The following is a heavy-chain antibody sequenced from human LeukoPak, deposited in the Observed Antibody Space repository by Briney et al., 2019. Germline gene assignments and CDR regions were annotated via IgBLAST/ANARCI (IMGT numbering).Heavy chain of an antibody. D-gene: IGHD3-10*01. Sequence: GGSLRLSCAASGFHFGSYGMHWVRQAPGKGLQWVAFIRYHGSDRYYADSVKGRFTISRDNSESTLFLQMSSLRVDDTAVYYCVKEYSTTWFVFDFWGQGTLVTVSS. CDR3: VKEYSTTWFVFDF. CDR2: IRYHGSDR. CDR1: GFHFGSYG. V-gene: IGHV3-30*02. J-gene: IGHJ4*02.